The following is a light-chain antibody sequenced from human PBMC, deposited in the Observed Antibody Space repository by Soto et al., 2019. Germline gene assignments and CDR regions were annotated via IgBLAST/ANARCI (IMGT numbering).Light chain of an antibody. V-gene: IGLV2-23*02. CDR2: EVS. J-gene: IGLJ1*01. Sequence: QSALTQPASVSGSPGKSITISCTGTSSAVGSYNLVSWYQQHPGKAPKLMIYEVSKLPSGVSTRFSGSKSGNTASLTSSGLQAEDKDHYYFCSYAGSSHLYDFGAETKLTVL. CDR3: CSYAGSSHLYD. CDR1: SSAVGSYNL.